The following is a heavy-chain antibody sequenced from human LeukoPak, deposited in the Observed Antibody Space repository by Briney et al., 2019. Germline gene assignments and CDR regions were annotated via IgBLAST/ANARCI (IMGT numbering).Heavy chain of an antibody. D-gene: IGHD3-3*01. J-gene: IGHJ6*02. Sequence: GRSLRLSCAASGFTFSSYGMHWVRQAPGKGLEWVAVIWYDGSNKYYADSVKGRFTISRDNSKNTLYLQMNSLRAEDTAVYYCARGPTRITIFGVPTPYYYYGMDVWGQGTTVTVSS. CDR3: ARGPTRITIFGVPTPYYYYGMDV. CDR1: GFTFSSYG. CDR2: IWYDGSNK. V-gene: IGHV3-33*01.